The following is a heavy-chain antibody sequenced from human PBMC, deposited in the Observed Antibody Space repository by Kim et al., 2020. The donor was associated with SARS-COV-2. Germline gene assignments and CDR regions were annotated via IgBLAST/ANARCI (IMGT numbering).Heavy chain of an antibody. Sequence: NTKYSQKFQGRVTITRDTSASTAYMELSSLRSEDTAVYYRARDWVGASGYWGQGTLVTVSS. J-gene: IGHJ4*02. V-gene: IGHV1-3*01. D-gene: IGHD1-26*01. CDR2: NT. CDR3: ARDWVGASGY.